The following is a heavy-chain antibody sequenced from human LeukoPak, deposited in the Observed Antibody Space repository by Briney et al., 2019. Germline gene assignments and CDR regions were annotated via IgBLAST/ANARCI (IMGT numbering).Heavy chain of an antibody. J-gene: IGHJ4*02. CDR3: ASAHDYGDYGY. D-gene: IGHD4-17*01. Sequence: SETLSLTCAVYGGSFSGYYWSWIRQPPGKGLEWIGEINHSGSTNYNPSLKSRVTISVGKSKNQFSLKLSSVTAADTAVYYCASAHDYGDYGYWGQGTLVTVSS. V-gene: IGHV4-34*01. CDR2: INHSGST. CDR1: GGSFSGYY.